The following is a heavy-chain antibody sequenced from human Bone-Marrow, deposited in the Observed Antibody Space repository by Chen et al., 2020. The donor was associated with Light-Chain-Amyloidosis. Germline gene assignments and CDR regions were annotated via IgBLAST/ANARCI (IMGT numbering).Heavy chain of an antibody. CDR2: ISETGANT. CDR3: AKLYLFGG. D-gene: IGHD3-10*02. J-gene: IGHJ4*02. CDR1: GFTFSHYA. V-gene: IGHV3-23*01. Sequence: EVRLLESGGGLVQPGGSLRLSCAVSGFTFSHYAMNWVRQAPGKGLQWISSISETGANTDDEDSVKGRFTISRDYSNNMLYLQLTSLRAEDTAVYYCAKLYLFGGWGQGTLVTVSS.